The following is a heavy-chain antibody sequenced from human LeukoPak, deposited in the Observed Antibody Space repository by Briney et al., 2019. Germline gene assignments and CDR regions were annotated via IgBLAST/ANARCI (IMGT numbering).Heavy chain of an antibody. CDR3: ARSVEGYCSGGSCYSYYYYMDV. CDR1: GCSISSGYY. Sequence: SETLSLTCTVSGCSISSGYYWSWIRQPPGKGLEWIGYIYYSGSTNYNPSLKSRVTISVDTSKNQFSLKLSSVTAADTAVYYCARSVEGYCSGGSCYSYYYYMDVWGKGTTVTVSS. J-gene: IGHJ6*03. D-gene: IGHD2-15*01. V-gene: IGHV4-61*01. CDR2: IYYSGST.